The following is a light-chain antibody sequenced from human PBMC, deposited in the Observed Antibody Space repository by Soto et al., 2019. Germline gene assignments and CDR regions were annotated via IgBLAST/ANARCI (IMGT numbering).Light chain of an antibody. CDR1: QTISSY. V-gene: IGKV1-39*01. CDR3: QQTYSTPSTWT. Sequence: DIQMTQSPSSLSASVGDRVTITCRASQTISSYLNWYQQTPGRAPKLLIYAASSLQGGVPSRFSGRGSGTDFTLTISSRQPEEFATFYSQQTYSTPSTWTFGQGTKVELK. CDR2: AAS. J-gene: IGKJ1*01.